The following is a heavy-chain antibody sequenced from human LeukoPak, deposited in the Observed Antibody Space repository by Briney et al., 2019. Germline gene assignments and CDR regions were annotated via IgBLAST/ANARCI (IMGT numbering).Heavy chain of an antibody. V-gene: IGHV4-39*01. CDR1: DGSISSSSYY. Sequence: SETLSLTCTVSDGSISSSSYYWGWIRQPPGKGLEWIGSIYYSGSTYYNPSLKSRVTISVDTSKNQFSLKLSSVTAADTAVYYCARHVGYCSSTSCYHWFDPWGQGTLVTVSS. D-gene: IGHD2-2*01. CDR2: IYYSGST. CDR3: ARHVGYCSSTSCYHWFDP. J-gene: IGHJ5*02.